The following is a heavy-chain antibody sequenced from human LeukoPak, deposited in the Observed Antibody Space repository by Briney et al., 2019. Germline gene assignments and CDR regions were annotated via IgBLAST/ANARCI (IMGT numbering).Heavy chain of an antibody. Sequence: PGGSLRLSCAASGFTFSSYEMNWVRHAPGKELEGVTVISYDGSNKYYADSVKGRFAISRDNSKITLYLRMKSLRAEDASWYYCGSGPMVTSFDYWGQGTLVTVSS. CDR1: GFTFSSYE. J-gene: IGHJ4*02. V-gene: IGHV3-30*09. D-gene: IGHD5-18*01. CDR2: ISYDGSNK. CDR3: GSGPMVTSFDY.